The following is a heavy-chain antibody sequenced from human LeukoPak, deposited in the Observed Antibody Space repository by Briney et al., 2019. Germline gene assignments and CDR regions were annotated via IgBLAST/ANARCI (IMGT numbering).Heavy chain of an antibody. Sequence: GASVNVSCKACVYTFTRYVISSLRQAAGRGREWMGGINAYNGNTNYAQKVQGRVTMTRDTSTSTAYMELRSLRSDDTAVYYCAREGYTGWSWFGESDFIDYWGQGTLVTVSS. V-gene: IGHV1-18*01. CDR1: VYTFTRYV. CDR2: INAYNGNT. CDR3: AREGYTGWSWFGESDFIDY. D-gene: IGHD3-10*01. J-gene: IGHJ4*02.